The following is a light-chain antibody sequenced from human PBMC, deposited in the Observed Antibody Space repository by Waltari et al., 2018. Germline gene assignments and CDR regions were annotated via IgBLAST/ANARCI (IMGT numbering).Light chain of an antibody. V-gene: IGKV3-15*01. Sequence: EVVMTQYPATLSVSAGGRATLSCRASQSVLTHLAWYQQKPGQAPRLLIYEASTRATSIPARFIGSGSGTEFTLPIRSLQSEDFAVYYCQQYNDWWTFGQGTKVQIK. CDR3: QQYNDWWT. CDR1: QSVLTH. CDR2: EAS. J-gene: IGKJ1*01.